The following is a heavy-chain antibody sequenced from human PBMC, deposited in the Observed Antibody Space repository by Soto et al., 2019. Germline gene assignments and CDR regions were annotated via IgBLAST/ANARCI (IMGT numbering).Heavy chain of an antibody. V-gene: IGHV4-39*01. CDR3: ARHGYSSGWYYYYGMDV. Sequence: KSSETLSLTCTVSGGSISSSSYYWGWIRHPPGKGLEWIGSIYYSGSTYYNPSLKSRVTISVDTSKNQFSLKLSSVTAADTAVYYCARHGYSSGWYYYYGMDVWGQGTTVTVSS. CDR2: IYYSGST. J-gene: IGHJ6*02. CDR1: GGSISSSSYY. D-gene: IGHD6-19*01.